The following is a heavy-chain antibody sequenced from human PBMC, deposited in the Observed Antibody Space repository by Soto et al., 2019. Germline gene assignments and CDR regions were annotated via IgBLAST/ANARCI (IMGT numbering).Heavy chain of an antibody. J-gene: IGHJ3*02. Sequence: GGSLRLSCAASGFTFDDYAMHWVRQAPGKGLEWVSGISWNSGSIGYADSVKGRFTISRDIAKNSLYLQMNSLRAEDTALYYCAKERAAAGTGPDAFDMWGKGTIVTV. CDR1: GFTFDDYA. V-gene: IGHV3-9*01. CDR3: AKERAAAGTGPDAFDM. CDR2: ISWNSGSI. D-gene: IGHD6-13*01.